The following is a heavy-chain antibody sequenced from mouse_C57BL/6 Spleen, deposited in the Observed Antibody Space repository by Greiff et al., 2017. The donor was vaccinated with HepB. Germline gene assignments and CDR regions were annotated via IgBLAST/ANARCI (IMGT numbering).Heavy chain of an antibody. D-gene: IGHD1-1*01. Sequence: QVKLQQSGPELVKPGASVKISCKASGYAFSSSWMNWVKQRPGKGLEWIGRIYPGDGDTNYNGKFKGKATLTADKSSSTAYMQLSSLTSEDSADYFSSRSKSYVSRLAYWGQGTLVTVSA. CDR2: IYPGDGDT. J-gene: IGHJ3*01. CDR1: GYAFSSSW. CDR3: SRSKSYVSRLAY. V-gene: IGHV1-82*01.